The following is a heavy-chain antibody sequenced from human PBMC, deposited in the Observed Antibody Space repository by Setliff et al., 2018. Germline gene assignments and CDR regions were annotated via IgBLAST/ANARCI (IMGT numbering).Heavy chain of an antibody. V-gene: IGHV3-30*03. D-gene: IGHD2-8*02. J-gene: IGHJ4*02. CDR2: ISYDGSNK. Sequence: HPGGSLRLSCAASGFTFSSYWMSWVRQAPGKGLEWVAVISYDGSNKYYADSVKGRFTISRDNAKNSLYLQMNSLRAEDTAVYYCTRASMGGGSYWWDYWGQGTLVTVSS. CDR3: TRASMGGGSYWWDY. CDR1: GFTFSSYW.